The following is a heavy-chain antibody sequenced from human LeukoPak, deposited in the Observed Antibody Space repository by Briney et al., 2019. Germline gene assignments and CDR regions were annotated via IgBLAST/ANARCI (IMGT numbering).Heavy chain of an antibody. J-gene: IGHJ4*02. Sequence: PGGSLRLSCAASGFTFSDYYMSWIRQAPGEGLEWVSYISSSGTTIYYADSVKGRFTISTDNAKNSQYLQMNSLRAEDTAVYYCALRAVAGTPDYWGQGTLVTVSS. D-gene: IGHD6-19*01. CDR1: GFTFSDYY. CDR3: ALRAVAGTPDY. CDR2: ISSSGTTI. V-gene: IGHV3-11*01.